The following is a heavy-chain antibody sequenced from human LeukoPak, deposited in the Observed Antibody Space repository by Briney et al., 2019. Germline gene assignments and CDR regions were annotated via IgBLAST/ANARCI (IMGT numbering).Heavy chain of an antibody. CDR2: VSGPGTTT. J-gene: IGHJ4*02. D-gene: IGHD3-22*01. V-gene: IGHV3-23*01. CDR1: VFSFINYA. CDR3: ATRRSGNYFATFDY. Sequence: GGSLRLSCEASVFSFINYAMNWVRQAPEKGLEWVSTVSGPGTTTYYADSVKGRFTVSRDNSKHTVFLQMDSLRAEDTAVYYCATRRSGNYFATFDYWGQGILVTVSS.